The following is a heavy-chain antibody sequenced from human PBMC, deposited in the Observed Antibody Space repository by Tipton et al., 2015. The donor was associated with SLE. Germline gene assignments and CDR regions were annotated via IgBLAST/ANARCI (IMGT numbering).Heavy chain of an antibody. CDR2: INHSGST. V-gene: IGHV4-34*01. J-gene: IGHJ3*02. D-gene: IGHD3-3*01. CDR1: GGSFSDYY. CDR3: ARGGSKHYDFWGRQMGPHAFDI. Sequence: TLSLTCAVYGGSFSDYYWSWIRQPPGKGLEWIGEINHSGSTNYNPSLKSRVTISVDTSKNQFSLKLRSVTAADTAVYYCARGGSKHYDFWGRQMGPHAFDIWGQETKVSVSS.